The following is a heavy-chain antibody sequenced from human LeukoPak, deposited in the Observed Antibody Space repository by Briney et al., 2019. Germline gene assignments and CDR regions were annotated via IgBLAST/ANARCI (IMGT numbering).Heavy chain of an antibody. CDR2: IYYSGST. CDR1: GGSISSYY. D-gene: IGHD2-2*01. CDR3: AREYCSSTSCYGYFDY. V-gene: IGHV4-59*01. J-gene: IGHJ4*02. Sequence: SETLSLTCTVSGGSISSYYWSWIRQPPGEGLEWIGYIYYSGSTNYNPSLKSRVTISVDTSKNQFSLKLSSVTAADTAVYYCAREYCSSTSCYGYFDYWGQGTLVTVSS.